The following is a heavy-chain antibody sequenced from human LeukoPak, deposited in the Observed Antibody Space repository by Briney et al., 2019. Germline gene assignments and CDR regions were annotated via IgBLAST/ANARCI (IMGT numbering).Heavy chain of an antibody. V-gene: IGHV3-23*01. D-gene: IGHD3-3*01. CDR2: ISGSGGST. J-gene: IGHJ1*01. Sequence: GGSLRLSCAASGFTFSSYAMSWVRQAPGKGLEWVSAISGSGGSTYYADSVKGRFTISRDNSKNTLYLQMNSLRAEDTAVYYCAKQGRGDYDFWSGYYREAEYFQHWGQGTLVTVSS. CDR3: AKQGRGDYDFWSGYYREAEYFQH. CDR1: GFTFSSYA.